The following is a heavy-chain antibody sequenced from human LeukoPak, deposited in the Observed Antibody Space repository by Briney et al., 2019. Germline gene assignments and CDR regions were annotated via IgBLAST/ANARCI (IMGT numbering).Heavy chain of an antibody. CDR1: GYTFTGYY. CDR3: ARSWRFCSGDSCYPIDY. J-gene: IGHJ4*02. Sequence: ASVKVSCKASGYTFTGYYMHWVRQAPGQGLEWMGWINPNSGGTNYAQKFRGRVTMTRDTSISTAYMELSRLRSDDTAVYYCARSWRFCSGDSCYPIDYWGQGTLVTVSS. V-gene: IGHV1-2*02. CDR2: INPNSGGT. D-gene: IGHD2-15*01.